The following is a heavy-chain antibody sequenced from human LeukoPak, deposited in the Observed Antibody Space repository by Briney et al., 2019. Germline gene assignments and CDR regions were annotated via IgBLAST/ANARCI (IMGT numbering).Heavy chain of an antibody. J-gene: IGHJ4*02. D-gene: IGHD6-19*01. V-gene: IGHV3-23*01. CDR3: AKVSGWSWFDY. CDR1: GFTFSSYV. Sequence: GGSLRLSCAASGFTFSSYVMSWVRQAPGKGLEWVSAISGSGGSTHYADSVKGRFTISRDNSKNTLYLQMNSLRAEDTAVYYCAKVSGWSWFDYWGQGTLVTVSS. CDR2: ISGSGGST.